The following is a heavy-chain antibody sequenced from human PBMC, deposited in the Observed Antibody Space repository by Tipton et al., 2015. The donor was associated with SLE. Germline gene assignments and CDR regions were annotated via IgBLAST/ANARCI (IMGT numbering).Heavy chain of an antibody. CDR1: GDSVSNEFYS. CDR3: ARGSRWFDDFWSGYPLGNWFDP. V-gene: IGHV4-61*10. J-gene: IGHJ5*02. D-gene: IGHD3-3*01. CDR2: IHVTGTS. Sequence: TLSLTCTVSGDSVSNEFYSWGWVRQPAGKGLEWIGRIHVTGTSTYNPSLKSRLTISVDTSKSHFSLKLTSVTAADTAIYYCARGSRWFDDFWSGYPLGNWFDPWGQGTLVTVSS.